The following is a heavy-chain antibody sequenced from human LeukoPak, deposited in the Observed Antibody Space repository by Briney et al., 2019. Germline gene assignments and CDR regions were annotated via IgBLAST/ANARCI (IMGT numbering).Heavy chain of an antibody. CDR2: MNPNSGNT. V-gene: IGHV1-8*03. CDR1: GYTFTSYD. CDR3: ARDRFGDYGDYVLDY. J-gene: IGHJ4*02. Sequence: ASVKVSCKASGYTFTSYDINWVRQATGQGLEWMGWMNPNSGNTDYAQKLQGRVTITTDTSTSTAYMEMRSLRSDDTAVYYCARDRFGDYGDYVLDYWGQGTLVTVSS. D-gene: IGHD4-17*01.